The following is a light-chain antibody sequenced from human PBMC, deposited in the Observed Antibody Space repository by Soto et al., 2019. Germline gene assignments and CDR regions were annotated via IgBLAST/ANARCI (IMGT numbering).Light chain of an antibody. CDR2: AAS. CDR3: LQHNSYPQT. CDR1: QGSRDA. J-gene: IGKJ1*01. V-gene: IGKV1-17*01. Sequence: DIQMTQSPSSQSASVGERVTITCQASQGSRDALGWYQQKPGKAPKRLIYAASSLQSGVPSRFSGSGSGTEFTLTISSLQPEDFATYYCLQHNSYPQTFGQGTKVEIK.